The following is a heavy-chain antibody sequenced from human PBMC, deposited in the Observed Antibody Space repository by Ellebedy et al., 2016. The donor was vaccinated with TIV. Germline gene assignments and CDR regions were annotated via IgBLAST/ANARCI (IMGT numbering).Heavy chain of an antibody. CDR3: ARAPASKLRYTFDY. J-gene: IGHJ4*02. D-gene: IGHD3-9*01. CDR1: GYTFTGYY. Sequence: ASVKVSCKASGYTFTGYYMHWVRQAPGQGLEWMGWINPNSGGTNYAQKFQGRVTMTRDTSISTAYMELSRLRSDDTAVYYCARAPASKLRYTFDYWGQGTLVTVSS. V-gene: IGHV1-2*02. CDR2: INPNSGGT.